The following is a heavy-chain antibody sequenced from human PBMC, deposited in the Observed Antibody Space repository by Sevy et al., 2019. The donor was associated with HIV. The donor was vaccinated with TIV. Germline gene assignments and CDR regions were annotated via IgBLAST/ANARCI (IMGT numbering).Heavy chain of an antibody. CDR1: GGSISSYY. Sequence: SETLSLTCTVSGGSISSYYWSWIRQHPGKGLEWIGYIYYSGSTNYNPSLKSRVTISVDTSKNQFSLKLSSVTAADTAVYYCARVGGPYYYGSGSYPGYFDYWGQGTLVTVSS. V-gene: IGHV4-59*01. J-gene: IGHJ4*02. CDR2: IYYSGST. D-gene: IGHD3-10*01. CDR3: ARVGGPYYYGSGSYPGYFDY.